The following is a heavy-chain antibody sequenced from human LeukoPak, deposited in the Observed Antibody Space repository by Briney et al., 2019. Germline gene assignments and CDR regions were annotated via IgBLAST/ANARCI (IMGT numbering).Heavy chain of an antibody. D-gene: IGHD4-17*01. V-gene: IGHV4-59*01. CDR2: IYYSGSR. Sequence: SETLSLTCTVSGGSISGYYWSWIRQPPGKGLEWIGYIYYSGSRNYNPSLESRITISVDTSKNQFSLKLSSVTAADTAVYYCARELGEYAYGDYGWFDPWGQGTLVTVSS. CDR3: ARELGEYAYGDYGWFDP. J-gene: IGHJ5*02. CDR1: GGSISGYY.